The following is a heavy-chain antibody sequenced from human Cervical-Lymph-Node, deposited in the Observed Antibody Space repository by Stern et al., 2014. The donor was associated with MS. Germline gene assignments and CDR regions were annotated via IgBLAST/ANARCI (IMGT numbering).Heavy chain of an antibody. D-gene: IGHD6-19*01. V-gene: IGHV1-2*06. CDR1: GYTFTDFY. CDR3: ATPYSSGWSPDH. CDR2: INPNSRDT. Sequence: QMQLVQSGAEVKKPGASVKVSCKTSGYTFTDFYIHWVRQAPGQGLEWMGRINPNSRDTKFAQRFQGRVTMTRDTSISTAYMELSRPRSDDTAVYYCATPYSSGWSPDHWGQGTLVTVSS. J-gene: IGHJ5*02.